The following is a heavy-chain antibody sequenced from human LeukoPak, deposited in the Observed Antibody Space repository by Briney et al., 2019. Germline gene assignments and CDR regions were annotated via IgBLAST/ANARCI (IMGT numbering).Heavy chain of an antibody. Sequence: GGSLRLSCSASGFTFSRCWMRWVRQPPGKGLEYVALIKQGGSEIYHMDSVKGRFTISRDDATNSLYLQMNSLRVEDTALYYCARDRESESDSEGDYWGQGTLVTVSS. V-gene: IGHV3-7*01. CDR3: ARDRESESDSEGDY. CDR2: IKQGGSEI. CDR1: GFTFSRCW. J-gene: IGHJ4*02. D-gene: IGHD4-11*01.